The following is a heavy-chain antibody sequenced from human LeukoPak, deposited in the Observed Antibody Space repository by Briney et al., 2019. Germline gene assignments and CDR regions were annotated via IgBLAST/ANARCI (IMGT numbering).Heavy chain of an antibody. CDR3: ARGGGSGSYGYMDV. J-gene: IGHJ6*03. D-gene: IGHD3-10*01. CDR1: GFTFSSYS. V-gene: IGHV3-20*04. CDR2: INWNGGST. Sequence: GRSLRLSCAASGFTFSSYSMNWVRQAPGKGLEWVSGINWNGGSTGYADSVKGRFTISRDNAKNSLYLQMNSLRAEDTALYYCARGGGSGSYGYMDVWGKGTTVTVSS.